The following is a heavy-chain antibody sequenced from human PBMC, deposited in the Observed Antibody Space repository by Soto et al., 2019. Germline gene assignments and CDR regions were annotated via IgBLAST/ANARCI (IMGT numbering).Heavy chain of an antibody. CDR1: GYTFTSYG. V-gene: IGHV1-18*01. CDR3: ARVSPASTTGTTLDAFDI. CDR2: ISAYNGNT. D-gene: IGHD1-1*01. J-gene: IGHJ3*02. Sequence: ASVKVSCKASGYTFTSYGSSWVRQAPGQGLEWMGWISAYNGNTNYAQKLQGRVTMTTDTSTSTAYMELRSLRSDDTAVYYCARVSPASTTGTTLDAFDIWGQGTMVTVSS.